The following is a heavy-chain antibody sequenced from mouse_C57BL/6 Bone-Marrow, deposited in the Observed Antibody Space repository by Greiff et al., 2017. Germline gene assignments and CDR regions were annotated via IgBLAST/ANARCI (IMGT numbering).Heavy chain of an antibody. D-gene: IGHD1-1*01. Sequence: QVQLQQPGAELVKPGASVKMSCKASGYTFTSYWITWVKQRPGQGLEWIGDIYPGSGSTNYNEKFKSKATLTVDTSSSTAYMQLSSLTSEDSAVYYCARRLYYYGSSYGFAYWGQGTLVTVSA. CDR1: GYTFTSYW. V-gene: IGHV1-55*01. CDR2: IYPGSGST. J-gene: IGHJ3*01. CDR3: ARRLYYYGSSYGFAY.